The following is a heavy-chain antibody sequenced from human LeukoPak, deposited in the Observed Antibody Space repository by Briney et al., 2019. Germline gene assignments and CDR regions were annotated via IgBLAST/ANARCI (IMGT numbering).Heavy chain of an antibody. Sequence: GESLKISCKGSGYSFTSYWIGWVRQMPGKGLEWMGIIYPGDSDTRYSPSFQGQVTISADKSISTAYLQWSSLKASDTAMYYCARQSRLYSSSSDSAYYYYMDVWGKGATVTISS. D-gene: IGHD6-6*01. CDR1: GYSFTSYW. J-gene: IGHJ6*03. CDR2: IYPGDSDT. V-gene: IGHV5-51*01. CDR3: ARQSRLYSSSSDSAYYYYMDV.